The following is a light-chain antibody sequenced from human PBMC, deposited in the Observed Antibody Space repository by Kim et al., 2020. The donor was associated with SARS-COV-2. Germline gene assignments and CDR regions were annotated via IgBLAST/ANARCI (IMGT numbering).Light chain of an antibody. CDR2: STS. CDR1: QVVNSW. J-gene: IGKJ4*01. CDR3: QQANSFPLT. Sequence: ASLGDRVTITCRASQVVNSWLAWYQQKPGKAPKLLIYSTSVLHSDVPSRFSGSGSGTEFSLTISGLLPEDFATYYCQQANSFPLTFGGGTKVDIK. V-gene: IGKV1-12*01.